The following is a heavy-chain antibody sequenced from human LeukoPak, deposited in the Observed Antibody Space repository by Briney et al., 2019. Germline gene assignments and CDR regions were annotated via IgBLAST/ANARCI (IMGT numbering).Heavy chain of an antibody. CDR2: ISWNSGSI. J-gene: IGHJ4*02. Sequence: DRSLRLSCAASGFTFDDYAMHWVRQAPGKGLEWVSGISWNSGSIGYADSVKGRFTISRDNAKNSLYLQMNSLRAEDTALYYCAKQGRVDTAMAFFDYWGQGTLVTVSS. CDR1: GFTFDDYA. V-gene: IGHV3-9*01. CDR3: AKQGRVDTAMAFFDY. D-gene: IGHD5-18*01.